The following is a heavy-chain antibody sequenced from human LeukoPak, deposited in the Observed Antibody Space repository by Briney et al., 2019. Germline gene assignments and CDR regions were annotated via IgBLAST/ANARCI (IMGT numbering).Heavy chain of an antibody. CDR3: ARDGSIVGANYYYGMDV. V-gene: IGHV3-48*04. D-gene: IGHD1-26*01. J-gene: IGHJ6*02. Sequence: GGSLRLSCVASGFTFSSSWMSWVRQAPGKGLEWVSYISSSGSTIYYADSVKGRFTISRDNAKNSLYLQMNSLRSEDTAVYYCARDGSIVGANYYYGMDVWGQGTTVTVSS. CDR2: ISSSGSTI. CDR1: GFTFSSSW.